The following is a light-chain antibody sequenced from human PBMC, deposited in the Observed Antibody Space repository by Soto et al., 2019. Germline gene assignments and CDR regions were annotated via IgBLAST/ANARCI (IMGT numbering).Light chain of an antibody. CDR2: GNS. Sequence: QSVLTQPPSVSGAPGQRVTISCTGSSSNIGAGYHVHWYQHLPGTAPKLLIYGNSNRPSGVPDRFSGSKSGTSASLAITGLQTEDEAHYYCQSYDNTLSGNYVFGTGTKLTVL. J-gene: IGLJ1*01. CDR3: QSYDNTLSGNYV. V-gene: IGLV1-40*01. CDR1: SSNIGAGYH.